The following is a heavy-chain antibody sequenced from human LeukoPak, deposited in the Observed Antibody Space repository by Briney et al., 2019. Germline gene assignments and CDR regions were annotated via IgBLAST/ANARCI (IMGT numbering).Heavy chain of an antibody. Sequence: SETLSLTSTVSGGSVNSGTYYWSWIRQPPGKGLEWIGNIYYSGSAYHNPSLKSRVTISVDTSKNQFSLKLSSVTAADTAVYYCAREDSSGYYPLVYWGQGTLVTVSS. CDR1: GGSVNSGTYY. J-gene: IGHJ4*02. CDR3: AREDSSGYYPLVY. CDR2: IYYSGSA. D-gene: IGHD3-22*01. V-gene: IGHV4-61*01.